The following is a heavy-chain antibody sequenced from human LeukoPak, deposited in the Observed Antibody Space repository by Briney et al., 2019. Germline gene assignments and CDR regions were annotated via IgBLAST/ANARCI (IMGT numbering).Heavy chain of an antibody. J-gene: IGHJ4*02. Sequence: SVKVSCKASGGTFSSYAISWVRQAPGQGLEWMGGIIPIFGTANYAQKFQGRVTITTDESPSTAYMELSSLRSEDTAVHYCALGFGQWLVRTDYWGQGTLVTVSS. CDR2: IIPIFGTA. CDR3: ALGFGQWLVRTDY. D-gene: IGHD6-19*01. CDR1: GGTFSSYA. V-gene: IGHV1-69*05.